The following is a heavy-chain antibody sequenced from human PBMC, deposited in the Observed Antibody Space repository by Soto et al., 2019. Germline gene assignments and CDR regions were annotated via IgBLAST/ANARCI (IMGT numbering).Heavy chain of an antibody. CDR3: ARSIVVVTALDY. D-gene: IGHD2-21*02. CDR2: INAGNGNT. CDR1: GYTFTCYA. Sequence: ASVKVCCKASGYTFTCYAMHWVRHAPGQRLEWMGWINAGNGNTKYSQKFQGRVTITRDTSASTAYMELSSLRSEDTAVYYCARSIVVVTALDYWGQGTLVTVSS. V-gene: IGHV1-3*01. J-gene: IGHJ4*02.